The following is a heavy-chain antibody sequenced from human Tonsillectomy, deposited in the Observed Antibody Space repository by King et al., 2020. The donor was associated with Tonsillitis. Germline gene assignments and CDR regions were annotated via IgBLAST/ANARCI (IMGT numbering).Heavy chain of an antibody. D-gene: IGHD3-22*01. V-gene: IGHV3-21*01. J-gene: IGHJ6*03. CDR2: ISRSGSYI. CDR3: ARDSGESSGYEGIYYYYYMDV. Sequence: VQLVESGGGLVKPGGSLRLSCAASRFTFSSYSMNWVRQDPGGGLEWGSSISRSGSYIYYADSMKGRFTISRDNATNSLYLQMNSLRAEDTAVYYCARDSGESSGYEGIYYYYYMDVWGKGTTVTVSS. CDR1: RFTFSSYS.